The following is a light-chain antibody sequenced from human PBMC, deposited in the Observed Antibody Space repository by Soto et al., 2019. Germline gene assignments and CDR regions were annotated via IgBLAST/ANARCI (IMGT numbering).Light chain of an antibody. CDR3: QHYGTSPTWT. Sequence: EIVLTQSPVTLSLSPGETATLSCRASQSISTNYLAWYQQKPGQAPRPLIFCASSRASGIPGRFSGSGSGTDFTLTISRLEPEDFAVYYCQHYGTSPTWTFGQGTKVEIK. J-gene: IGKJ1*01. V-gene: IGKV3-20*01. CDR2: CAS. CDR1: QSISTNY.